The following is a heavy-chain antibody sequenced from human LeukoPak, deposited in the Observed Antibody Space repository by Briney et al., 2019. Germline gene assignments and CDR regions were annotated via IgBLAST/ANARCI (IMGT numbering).Heavy chain of an antibody. CDR3: ARWNPIPMIVVVIGYDAFDI. CDR1: GGSISSSSYY. Sequence: SETLSLTCTVSGGSISSSSYYWGWIRQPPGKGLEGIGSIYYSGSTYYTPSLKTRDTMSVDTSKNQFSLTLSSVTPAHTPVYHCARWNPIPMIVVVIGYDAFDIWGQGTMVTVSS. V-gene: IGHV4-39*07. J-gene: IGHJ3*02. D-gene: IGHD3-22*01. CDR2: IYYSGST.